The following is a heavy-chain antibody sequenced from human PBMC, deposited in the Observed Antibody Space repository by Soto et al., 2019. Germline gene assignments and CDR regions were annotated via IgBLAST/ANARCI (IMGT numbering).Heavy chain of an antibody. CDR1: GGSISSSSYY. CDR2: IYYSGST. V-gene: IGHV4-39*01. CDR3: AKMSIAARLYYYYGMDV. J-gene: IGHJ6*02. Sequence: SETLSLTCTVSGGSISSSSYYWGWIRQPPGKGLEWIGSIYYSGSTYYNPSLKSRVTISVDTSKNQFSLKLSSVTAADTAVYYCAKMSIAARLYYYYGMDVWGQGTTVTVSS. D-gene: IGHD6-6*01.